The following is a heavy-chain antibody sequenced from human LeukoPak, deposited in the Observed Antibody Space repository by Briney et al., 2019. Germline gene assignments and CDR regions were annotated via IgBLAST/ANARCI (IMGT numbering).Heavy chain of an antibody. CDR1: GFTFSDYY. CDR2: ISYDGSNK. Sequence: GGSLRLSCAASGFTFSDYYMSWIRQAPGNGLEWVAVISYDGSNKYYADSVRGRFTISRDNSKNTLYLQMNSLRAEDTAVYYCARDRDYGDYSHAFDIWGQGTMVTVSS. CDR3: ARDRDYGDYSHAFDI. D-gene: IGHD4-17*01. V-gene: IGHV3-30-3*01. J-gene: IGHJ3*02.